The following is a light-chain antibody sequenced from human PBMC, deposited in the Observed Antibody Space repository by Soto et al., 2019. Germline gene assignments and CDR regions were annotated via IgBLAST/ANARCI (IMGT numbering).Light chain of an antibody. CDR1: SSDIGGYNS. CDR2: DVT. J-gene: IGLJ1*01. CDR3: SSYTDRKNLV. Sequence: QSVLTQSPSAYGSPGQSVTISCNGTSSDIGGYNSVSWYQQHPGKAPKVMIYDVTKRPSGVPDRFSGSKSGNTASLTVSALQAEDEADYYCSSYTDRKNLVFGTGTKVTVL. V-gene: IGLV2-8*01.